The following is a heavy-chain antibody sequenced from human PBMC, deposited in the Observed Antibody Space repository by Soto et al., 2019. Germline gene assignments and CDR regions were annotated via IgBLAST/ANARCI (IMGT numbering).Heavy chain of an antibody. CDR3: ARGGDCNLGFDP. CDR2: MNPAGGYT. J-gene: IGHJ5*02. V-gene: IGHV1-46*01. CDR1: GYTFTSYY. D-gene: IGHD2-21*02. Sequence: QVQLVQSGAEVKKPGASVKVSCKPSGYTFTSYYMHWVRQAPGQGLEWMGIMNPAGGYTSYAQKFQGRVTMTRDTSTSTVYMELSSLRSEDTAVYYCARGGDCNLGFDPWGQGTLVTVSS.